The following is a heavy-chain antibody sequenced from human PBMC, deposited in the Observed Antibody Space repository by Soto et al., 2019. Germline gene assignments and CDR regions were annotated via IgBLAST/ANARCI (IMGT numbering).Heavy chain of an antibody. V-gene: IGHV3-7*03. Sequence: GGSLRLSCIASGFTFSTHWMTWVRQAPGKALEWVANIKQDGSEEYYVDSVKGRFTISRDNAKNSLFLQMNSLRAEDTAVYYCASRPSDRIYYGVFDYWGQGTLVTVSS. D-gene: IGHD3-22*01. J-gene: IGHJ4*02. CDR3: ASRPSDRIYYGVFDY. CDR1: GFTFSTHW. CDR2: IKQDGSEE.